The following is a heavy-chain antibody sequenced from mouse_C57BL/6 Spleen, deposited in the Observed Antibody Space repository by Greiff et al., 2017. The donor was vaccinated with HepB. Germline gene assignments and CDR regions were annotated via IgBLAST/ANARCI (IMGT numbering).Heavy chain of an antibody. CDR1: GFTFSDYG. V-gene: IGHV5-17*01. CDR3: AGTFFAY. CDR2: ISSGSSTI. J-gene: IGHJ3*01. Sequence: DVMLVESGGGLVKPGGSLKLSCAASGFTFSDYGMHWVRQAPEKGLEWVAYISSGSSTIYYADTVKGRFTISRDNAKNTLFLQMTSLRSEDTAMYYCAGTFFAYWGQGTLVTVSA.